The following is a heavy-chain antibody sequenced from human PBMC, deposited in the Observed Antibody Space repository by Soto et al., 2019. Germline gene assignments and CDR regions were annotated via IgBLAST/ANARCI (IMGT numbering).Heavy chain of an antibody. V-gene: IGHV3-23*01. CDR2: ISGSAGAT. J-gene: IGHJ4*02. CDR1: RFTFSSYA. D-gene: IGHD6-13*01. Sequence: GGSLRLSCSASRFTFSSYAMSWVRQAPGKGLEWVSVISGSAGATGYADSVKGRFTISRDNSKNTLYLQMNSLRAEDTAVYYCAKGYSSTWANKIFDYWGQGTLVTVSS. CDR3: AKGYSSTWANKIFDY.